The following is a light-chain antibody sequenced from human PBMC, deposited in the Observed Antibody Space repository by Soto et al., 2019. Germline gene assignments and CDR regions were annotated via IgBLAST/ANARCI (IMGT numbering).Light chain of an antibody. CDR1: SSDGGAYNY. Sequence: QSALTQPASVSGSPGQSITIYCTGTSSDGGAYNYVSWYQQHPGKAPKLMIYEVSNRPSGVSNRFSGSKSGNTASLTISGLQAEDEADYYCSSYTSSSTLYVFGTGTKVTVL. J-gene: IGLJ1*01. V-gene: IGLV2-14*01. CDR3: SSYTSSSTLYV. CDR2: EVS.